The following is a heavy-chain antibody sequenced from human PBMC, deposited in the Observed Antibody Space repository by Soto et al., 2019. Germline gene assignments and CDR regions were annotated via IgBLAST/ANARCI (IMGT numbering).Heavy chain of an antibody. CDR2: IYPGDSDT. Sequence: GESLKISCKGSGYSFTSYWIGWVRQMPGKGLEWMGIIYPGDSDTRYSPSFQGQVTISADKSISTAYLQWSSLKASDTAMYYCARHLVGATTNPYYYYGMDVWGQGTTVTVSS. V-gene: IGHV5-51*01. CDR3: ARHLVGATTNPYYYYGMDV. CDR1: GYSFTSYW. J-gene: IGHJ6*02. D-gene: IGHD1-26*01.